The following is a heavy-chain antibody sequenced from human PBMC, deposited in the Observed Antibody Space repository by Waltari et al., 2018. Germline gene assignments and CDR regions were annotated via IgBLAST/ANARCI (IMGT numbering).Heavy chain of an antibody. Sequence: QVQLVQSGAEVKKPGASVKVSCKLSGYTLTQISIHWVRQAPGKGLEWMGGFVPEDDSRIHAQNFQARLTMSEDTSTDTAYIVLSGLGSDDVAVYYCAADREITVMGDAFDLWGQGTLVTVSS. V-gene: IGHV1-24*01. J-gene: IGHJ3*01. CDR1: GYTLTQIS. CDR3: AADREITVMGDAFDL. CDR2: FVPEDDSR. D-gene: IGHD3-22*01.